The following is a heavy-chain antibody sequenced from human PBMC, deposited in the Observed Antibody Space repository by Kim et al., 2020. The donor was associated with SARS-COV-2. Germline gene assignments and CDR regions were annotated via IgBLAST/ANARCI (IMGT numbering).Heavy chain of an antibody. CDR1: GYTFTSYY. CDR3: ARDPTRWLPSDY. J-gene: IGHJ4*02. V-gene: IGHV1-46*01. D-gene: IGHD5-18*01. CDR2: INPSGGNT. Sequence: ASVKVSCKASGYTFTSYYMHWVRQAPGQGLEWMGIINPSGGNTSYAQKFQGRVTMTRDTSTSTVYMELSSLRSEDTAVYYCARDPTRWLPSDYWGQGTLVTVSS.